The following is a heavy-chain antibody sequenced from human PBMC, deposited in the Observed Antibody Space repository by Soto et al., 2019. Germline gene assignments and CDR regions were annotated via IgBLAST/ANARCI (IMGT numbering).Heavy chain of an antibody. V-gene: IGHV3-64*01. CDR2: ISSNGGST. J-gene: IGHJ4*02. CDR1: GFTFSSYA. Sequence: PGGSLRLSCAASGFTFSSYAMHWVRQAPGKGLEYVSAISSNGGSTYYANSVKGRFTISRDNSKNTLYLQMGSLRAEDMAVYYCARGPIYGVGFDYWGQGTLVTVSS. CDR3: ARGPIYGVGFDY. D-gene: IGHD4-17*01.